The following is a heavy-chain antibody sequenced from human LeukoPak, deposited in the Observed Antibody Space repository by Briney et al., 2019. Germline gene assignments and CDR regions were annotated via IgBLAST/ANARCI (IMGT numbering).Heavy chain of an antibody. J-gene: IGHJ5*02. CDR3: ARDLMVRGAPFDP. Sequence: GSSVKVSCKASGATFSSYAISWVRHAPGQGLEWMGGIIPTFGTANYAQKFQGRVTITADESTSTAYMELSSLRSEDTAVYYCARDLMVRGAPFDPWGQGTLVTVSS. V-gene: IGHV1-69*01. D-gene: IGHD3-10*01. CDR2: IIPTFGTA. CDR1: GATFSSYA.